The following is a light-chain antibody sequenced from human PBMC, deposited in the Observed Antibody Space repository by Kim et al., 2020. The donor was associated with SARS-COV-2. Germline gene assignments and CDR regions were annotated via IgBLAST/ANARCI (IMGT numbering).Light chain of an antibody. CDR1: KLGDKY. V-gene: IGLV3-1*01. CDR2: QDS. Sequence: VSPGQTASITCSGDKLGDKYACWYQQKPGRSPVLVIYQDSKRPSGIPERFSGSNSGNTATLTISGTQAMDEADYYCQAWDSSTAVFGGGTKLTVL. J-gene: IGLJ2*01. CDR3: QAWDSSTAV.